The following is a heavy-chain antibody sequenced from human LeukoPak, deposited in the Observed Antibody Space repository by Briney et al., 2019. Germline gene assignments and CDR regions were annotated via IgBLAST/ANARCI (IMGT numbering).Heavy chain of an antibody. D-gene: IGHD6-6*01. Sequence: SCKASGYTFTSYDINWVRQATGQGLEWMGWMNPNSGNTVYAQKFQGRVTMTRNTSIRTAYMELSSLRSEDTAVYYCARGAHYSSSSGDYWGQGTLVTVSS. CDR1: GYTFTSYD. CDR2: MNPNSGNT. V-gene: IGHV1-8*01. CDR3: ARGAHYSSSSGDY. J-gene: IGHJ4*02.